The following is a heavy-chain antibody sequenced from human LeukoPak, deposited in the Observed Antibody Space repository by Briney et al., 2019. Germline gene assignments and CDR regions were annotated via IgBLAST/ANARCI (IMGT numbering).Heavy chain of an antibody. V-gene: IGHV4-59*12. D-gene: IGHD6-13*01. J-gene: IGHJ4*02. CDR3: ARSGYSSSWYPRY. Sequence: SETLSLTCTVSGGSISSYYWSWIRQPPGKGLEWIGYISYSGTTTYNPSLKSRVTISVDTSKNQFSLKLSSVTAADTAVYYCARSGYSSSWYPRYWGQGTLVTVSS. CDR1: GGSISSYY. CDR2: ISYSGTT.